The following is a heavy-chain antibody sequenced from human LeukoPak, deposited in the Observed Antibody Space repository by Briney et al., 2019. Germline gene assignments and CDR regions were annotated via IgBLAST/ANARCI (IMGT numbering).Heavy chain of an antibody. V-gene: IGHV4-39*07. CDR3: ARVQVAARLSWFDP. CDR1: GDSLTGYY. Sequence: SETLSLTCTVSGDSLTGYYWGWIRQPPGKGLEWIGNIYYTGNTYYNPSLKSRVTISVDTSKNQFSLKLSSVTAADTAVYYCARVQVAARLSWFDPWGQGTLVTVSS. CDR2: IYYTGNT. D-gene: IGHD6-6*01. J-gene: IGHJ5*02.